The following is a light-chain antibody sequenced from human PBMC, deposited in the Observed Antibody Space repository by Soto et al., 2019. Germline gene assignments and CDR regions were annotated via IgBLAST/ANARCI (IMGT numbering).Light chain of an antibody. V-gene: IGKV3D-15*01. CDR1: QSVSNKY. Sequence: EIVLTQSPGTLSLSPGERATLSCRASQSVSNKYLAWYQQKPGQAPRLLIYAASTTATGFPPRFSGSGSGTEFTLPIRGLQSEDFAVYYCQQYNNWPRTFGQGTKVDIK. CDR2: AAS. J-gene: IGKJ1*01. CDR3: QQYNNWPRT.